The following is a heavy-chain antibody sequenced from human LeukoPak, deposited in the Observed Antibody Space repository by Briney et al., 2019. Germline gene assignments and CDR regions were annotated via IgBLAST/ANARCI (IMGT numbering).Heavy chain of an antibody. CDR2: IKQDGSEK. CDR3: ARTLYYYDSSGYGGIGY. V-gene: IGHV3-7*01. Sequence: QPGGSLRLSCAASGFTFSSYWMSWVRQAPGKGLEWVANIKQDGSEKYYVDSVKCRFTISRDNAKNSLYLQMNSLRAEDTAVYYCARTLYYYDSSGYGGIGYWGQGTLVTVSS. CDR1: GFTFSSYW. J-gene: IGHJ4*02. D-gene: IGHD3-22*01.